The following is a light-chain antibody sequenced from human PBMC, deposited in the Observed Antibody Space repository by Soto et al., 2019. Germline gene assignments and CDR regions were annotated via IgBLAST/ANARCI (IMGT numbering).Light chain of an antibody. Sequence: EIVMTQSRATLSVSPGERATLSCRASQSVYSNLAWYQQKPGQAPRFLIYGASSKATGIPDRFSGSGSGTDFTLTIRRLETEDFAVYYGQQRSNWPPITFGQGTKVDIK. J-gene: IGKJ1*01. CDR2: GAS. CDR1: QSVYSN. CDR3: QQRSNWPPIT. V-gene: IGKV3D-20*02.